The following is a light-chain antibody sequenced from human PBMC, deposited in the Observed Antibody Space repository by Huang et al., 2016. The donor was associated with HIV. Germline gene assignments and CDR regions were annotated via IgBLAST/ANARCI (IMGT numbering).Light chain of an antibody. V-gene: IGKV3-15*01. CDR3: QQYNNWPPWT. J-gene: IGKJ1*01. Sequence: EIVMTQSPATLSVSPGERATLSCRASQSVRSNLAWYQQKPGQAPRLRIHGASTRATGIPARFSGSGSGTEFTLTISSLQSEDFAVYYCQQYNNWPPWTFGQGTKVEIK. CDR1: QSVRSN. CDR2: GAS.